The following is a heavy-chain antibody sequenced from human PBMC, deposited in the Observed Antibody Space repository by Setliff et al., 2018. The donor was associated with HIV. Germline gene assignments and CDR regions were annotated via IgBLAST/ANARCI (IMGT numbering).Heavy chain of an antibody. Sequence: PSENLSLTCTVSGGSISNYYWSWLRQPPGKGLEWIGYISYTGSTNYNPSLKSRVTISVDTSKNQFSLKLSSVTAADTAVYYCSGGLHYGLGKFGYWGQGTRVTVSS. V-gene: IGHV4-59*01. J-gene: IGHJ4*02. CDR1: GGSISNYY. CDR3: SGGLHYGLGKFGY. CDR2: ISYTGST. D-gene: IGHD3-10*01.